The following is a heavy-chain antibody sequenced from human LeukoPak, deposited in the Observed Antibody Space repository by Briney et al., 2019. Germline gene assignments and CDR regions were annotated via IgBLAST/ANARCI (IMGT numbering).Heavy chain of an antibody. D-gene: IGHD4-23*01. CDR2: INHSGST. CDR3: ARGGQRRTVVGIDY. Sequence: SETLSLTCAVYGGSFSGYYRSWIRQPPGKGLEWIGEINHSGSTNYNPSLKSRVTISVDTSKNQFSLQLSSVTAADTAVYYCARGGQRRTVVGIDYWGQGALVTVSS. J-gene: IGHJ4*02. CDR1: GGSFSGYY. V-gene: IGHV4-34*01.